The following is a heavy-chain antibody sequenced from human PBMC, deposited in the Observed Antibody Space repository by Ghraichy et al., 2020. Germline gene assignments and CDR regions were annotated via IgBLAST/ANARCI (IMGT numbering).Heavy chain of an antibody. V-gene: IGHV3-23*01. D-gene: IGHD3-10*01. J-gene: IGHJ4*02. CDR2: KRGASGTT. CDR1: GFTLSNYD. Sequence: LSLTCAASGFTLSNYDMTWVRQAPGRGLEWVSSKRGASGTTYYADSVRGRFTIARDNSKNTLHLQMNNVRPEDTAIYYCTRSINMGTFDFDSWGQGTLVSVSA. CDR3: TRSINMGTFDFDS.